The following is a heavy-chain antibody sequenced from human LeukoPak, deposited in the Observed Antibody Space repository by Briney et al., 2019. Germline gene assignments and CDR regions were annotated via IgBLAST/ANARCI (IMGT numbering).Heavy chain of an antibody. J-gene: IGHJ4*02. V-gene: IGHV1-46*01. CDR2: INPSGGST. CDR3: ARDLMGFLESDY. CDR1: GYTFTSYY. D-gene: IGHD3-3*01. Sequence: ASVKVSCKASGYTFTSYYMHWVRRAPGQGLEWMGIINPSGGSTSYAQKFQGRVTMTRDMSTSTVYMELSSLRSEDTAVYYCARDLMGFLESDYWGQGTLVTVSS.